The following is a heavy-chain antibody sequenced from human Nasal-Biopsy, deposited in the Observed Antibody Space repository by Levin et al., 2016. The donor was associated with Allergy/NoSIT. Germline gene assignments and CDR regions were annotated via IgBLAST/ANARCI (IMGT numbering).Heavy chain of an antibody. D-gene: IGHD2-2*01. J-gene: IGHJ4*02. Sequence: SETLSLTCTVSGDSINTGGHYWTWIRQHPLKGLEWLGYISYTGDAYYKPSVKSRVAISVDPFRQQFALQLTSVTPADTAVYYCVRDVGDKVPPALFEYHFDSWGQGALVTVSS. V-gene: IGHV4-31*03. CDR3: VRDVGDKVPPALFEYHFDS. CDR2: ISYTGDA. CDR1: GDSINTGGHY.